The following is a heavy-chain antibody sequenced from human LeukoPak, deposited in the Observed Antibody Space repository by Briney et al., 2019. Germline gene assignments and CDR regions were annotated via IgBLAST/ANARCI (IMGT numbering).Heavy chain of an antibody. V-gene: IGHV3-43*02. D-gene: IGHD3-22*01. CDR2: ISGDGGST. CDR1: GFTFDDYA. J-gene: IGHJ4*02. Sequence: PGGSLRLSCAASGFTFDDYAMHWVRQAPGKGLEWVSLISGDGGSTYYADSVKGRFTISRDNSKNSLYLQMNSLRTEDTALYYCAKDDRSGYYYDSSGYPDYWGQGTLVTVSS. CDR3: AKDDRSGYYYDSSGYPDY.